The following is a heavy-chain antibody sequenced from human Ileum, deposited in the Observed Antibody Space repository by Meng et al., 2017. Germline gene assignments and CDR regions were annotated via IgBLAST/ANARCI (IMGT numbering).Heavy chain of an antibody. CDR3: AISDWFDP. Sequence: VRPVVVGGGLVQPGGYLRLSCVVSGLTFSNYWMHWVRQVPGKGLVWVSRIKYDGTSTYYADSVRGRFTISRDNAKNTLYLQMNSLRAEDTAVYYCAISDWFDPWGQGTLVTVSS. D-gene: IGHD3-16*02. CDR1: GLTFSNYW. J-gene: IGHJ5*02. V-gene: IGHV3-74*01. CDR2: IKYDGTST.